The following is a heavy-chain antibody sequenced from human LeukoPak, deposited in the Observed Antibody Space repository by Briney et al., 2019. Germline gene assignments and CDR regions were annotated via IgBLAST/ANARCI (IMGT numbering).Heavy chain of an antibody. CDR1: GYTFTSYD. CDR2: MNHNSGNT. Sequence: ASVKVSCKASGYTFTSYDINWVRQATGQGLEWMGWMNHNSGNTGYAQKFQGRVTITRNTSISTAYMELSSLRSEDTAVYYCARGLGWELHSDYFDYWGQGTLVTVSS. V-gene: IGHV1-8*03. J-gene: IGHJ4*02. D-gene: IGHD1-26*01. CDR3: ARGLGWELHSDYFDY.